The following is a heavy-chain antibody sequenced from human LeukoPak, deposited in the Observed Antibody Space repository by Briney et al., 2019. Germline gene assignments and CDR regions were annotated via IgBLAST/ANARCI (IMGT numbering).Heavy chain of an antibody. Sequence: SETLSLTCTVSGGSISSSNYYWGWTRQPPGKGLEWIESIYYSGSTYYNPSLKSRVTISVDTSKNQFSLKQSSVTAADTAVYYCARSYSSSWYSFDPWGQGTLVTVSS. D-gene: IGHD6-13*01. V-gene: IGHV4-39*01. CDR2: IYYSGST. CDR1: GGSISSSNYY. CDR3: ARSYSSSWYSFDP. J-gene: IGHJ5*02.